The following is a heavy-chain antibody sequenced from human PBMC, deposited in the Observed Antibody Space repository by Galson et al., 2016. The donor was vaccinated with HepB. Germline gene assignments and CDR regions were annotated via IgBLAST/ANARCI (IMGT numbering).Heavy chain of an antibody. D-gene: IGHD3-3*01. CDR1: GGSTSSYY. V-gene: IGHV4-59*01. J-gene: IGHJ6*02. Sequence: SETLSLTCSVSGGSTSSYYWTWIRQPPGKGLEWIGYIYNSGTTKYNPSLKSRVTISADMSNNQFSLKLRSVIAADTAVYFCARENKDFWSGYEDKGYYGMDVWGQGTTVIVSS. CDR3: ARENKDFWSGYEDKGYYGMDV. CDR2: IYNSGTT.